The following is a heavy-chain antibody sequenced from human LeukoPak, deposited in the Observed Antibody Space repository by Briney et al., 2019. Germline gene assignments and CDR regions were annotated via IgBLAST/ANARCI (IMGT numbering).Heavy chain of an antibody. CDR3: ARGRSYCGGDCYSSDPYYYYGMDV. V-gene: IGHV1-69*04. CDR2: IIPILGIA. Sequence: SVKVSCKASGGTFSSYAISWVRQAPGQGLEWMGRIIPILGIANYAQKFQGRVTITADKSTSTAHMELSSLRSEDTAVYYCARGRSYCGGDCYSSDPYYYYGMDVWGQGTTVTVSS. CDR1: GGTFSSYA. D-gene: IGHD2-21*02. J-gene: IGHJ6*02.